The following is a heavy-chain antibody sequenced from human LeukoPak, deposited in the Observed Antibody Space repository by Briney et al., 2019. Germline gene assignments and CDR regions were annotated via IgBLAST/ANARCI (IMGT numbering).Heavy chain of an antibody. D-gene: IGHD6-13*01. CDR3: ARAIAAAAPYFDY. J-gene: IGHJ4*02. Sequence: SETLSLTCTVSGGSISSYYWSWIRQPPGKGLEWIGYIYYSGSTNYNPSLKSRVTISVDTSKNQFSRKLSSVTAADTAAYYCARAIAAAAPYFDYWGQGTLVTVSS. CDR2: IYYSGST. CDR1: GGSISSYY. V-gene: IGHV4-59*01.